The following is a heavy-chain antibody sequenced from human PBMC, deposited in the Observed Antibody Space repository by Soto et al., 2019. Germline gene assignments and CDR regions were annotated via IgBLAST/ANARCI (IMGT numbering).Heavy chain of an antibody. J-gene: IGHJ6*02. V-gene: IGHV3-48*02. Sequence: LRLSCAASGFTFNNYSMNWVRQAPGKGLEWVSYISSGGSTIFYANSVKGRFTISRDNAKNSLYLQVNSLRDEDTALYYCARASREGYYYYYGMDVWGQGTTVTVSS. CDR1: GFTFNNYS. D-gene: IGHD1-26*01. CDR2: ISSGGSTI. CDR3: ARASREGYYYYYGMDV.